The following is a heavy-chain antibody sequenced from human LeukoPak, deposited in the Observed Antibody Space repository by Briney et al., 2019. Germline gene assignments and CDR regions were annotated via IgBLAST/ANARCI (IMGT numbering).Heavy chain of an antibody. CDR3: AKGGDSSGYYYFDY. D-gene: IGHD3-22*01. CDR1: GFTFDDYA. Sequence: PGGSLRLSCAASGFTFDDYAMYWVRQAPGKGLEWVSLTTWDGGSTYYADSVKGRFTISRDNSKNSLYLQMNSLRAEDTALYYCAKGGDSSGYYYFDYWGQGTLVTVSS. J-gene: IGHJ4*02. V-gene: IGHV3-43D*03. CDR2: TTWDGGST.